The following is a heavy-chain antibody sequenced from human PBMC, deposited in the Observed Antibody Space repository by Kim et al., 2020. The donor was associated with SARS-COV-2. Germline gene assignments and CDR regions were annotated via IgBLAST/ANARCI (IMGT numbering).Heavy chain of an antibody. CDR2: IYYSGST. CDR3: ARHRIVGGTGIWYFDL. V-gene: IGHV4-39*01. J-gene: IGHJ2*01. D-gene: IGHD1-26*01. CDR1: GCSISSSSYY. Sequence: SETLSLTCTVSGCSISSSSYYWGWIRQPPGKGLEWIGSIYYSGSTYYNPSLKSRVTISVDTSKNQFSLKLSSVTAADTAVYYCARHRIVGGTGIWYFDLWGRGTLVTVSS.